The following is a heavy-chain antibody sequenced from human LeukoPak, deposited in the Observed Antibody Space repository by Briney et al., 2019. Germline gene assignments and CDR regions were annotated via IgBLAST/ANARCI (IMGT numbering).Heavy chain of an antibody. CDR2: ISYDGSNK. V-gene: IGHV3-30*04. Sequence: GGSLRLSCAASGFTFSSYAMHWVRQAPGKGLEWVAVISYDGSNKYYADSVKGRFTISRDNSKNTLYLQMNSLRAEDTAVYYCAKDTGYYYDSSNYLGYWGQGTLVTVSS. J-gene: IGHJ4*02. D-gene: IGHD3-22*01. CDR3: AKDTGYYYDSSNYLGY. CDR1: GFTFSSYA.